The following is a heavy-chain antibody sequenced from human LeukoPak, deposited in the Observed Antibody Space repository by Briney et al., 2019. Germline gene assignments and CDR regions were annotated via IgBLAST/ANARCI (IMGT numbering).Heavy chain of an antibody. CDR3: ARDRWELLF. J-gene: IGHJ4*02. D-gene: IGHD1-26*01. CDR2: IKQDGSEK. V-gene: IGHV3-7*01. Sequence: SGGSLRLSCAASGFTFSIYWMSWVRQAPGKGLEWVANIKQDGSEKYYVDSVKGRFTISRDNAKNSLYLQMNSLRAEDTAVYYCARDRWELLFWGQGTLVTVSS. CDR1: GFTFSIYW.